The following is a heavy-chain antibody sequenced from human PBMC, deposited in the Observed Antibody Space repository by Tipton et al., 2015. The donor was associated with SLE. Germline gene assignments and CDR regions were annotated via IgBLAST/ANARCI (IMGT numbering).Heavy chain of an antibody. J-gene: IGHJ4*02. CDR2: LYYSGST. CDR3: ARDPGMSRYLDGRYFDY. CDR1: GVSISSGGHY. V-gene: IGHV4-31*03. D-gene: IGHD3-9*01. Sequence: TLSLTCTVSGVSISSGGHYWSWLRQLPGKGLEWIGYLYYSGSTEYNPSLKSRVTISIDSSKSQLSLNLRSVTAADTAVYYCARDPGMSRYLDGRYFDYWRRGTQVTVSS.